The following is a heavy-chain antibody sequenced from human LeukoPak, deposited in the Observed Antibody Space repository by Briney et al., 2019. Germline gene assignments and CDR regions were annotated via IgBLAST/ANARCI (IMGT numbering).Heavy chain of an antibody. CDR2: IYYSGST. V-gene: IGHV4-30-4*01. CDR1: GVSISSGDYY. CDR3: ARGVVISFLYYYYGMDV. D-gene: IGHD3-3*01. J-gene: IGHJ6*02. Sequence: TSSETLSLTCTVSGVSISSGDYYWSWIRQPPGKGLEWIGYIYYSGSTYYNPSLKSRVTISVDTSKNQFSLKLSSVTAADTAVYYCARGVVISFLYYYYGMDVWGQGTTVTVSS.